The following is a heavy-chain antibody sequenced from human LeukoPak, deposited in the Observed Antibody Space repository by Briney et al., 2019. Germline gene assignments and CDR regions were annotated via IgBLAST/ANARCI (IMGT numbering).Heavy chain of an antibody. Sequence: PSETLSLTCTVSGGSISSNYWSWIRQPPGKGLEWIGNVDYRGSTNYNPSLKSRVTISLDSSKIQISLKLSSVTAADTAVYYCTRSPGPTPYYFDYWGQGTLVPVSS. CDR1: GGSISSNY. D-gene: IGHD4-23*01. CDR2: VDYRGST. V-gene: IGHV4-59*01. J-gene: IGHJ4*02. CDR3: TRSPGPTPYYFDY.